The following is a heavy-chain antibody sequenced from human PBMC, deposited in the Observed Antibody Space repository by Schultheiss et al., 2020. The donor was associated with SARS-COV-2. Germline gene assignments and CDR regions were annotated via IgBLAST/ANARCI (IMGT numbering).Heavy chain of an antibody. CDR1: GFTFSSYG. V-gene: IGHV3-21*04. Sequence: GGSLRLSCAASGFTFSSYGMHWVRQATGKGLEWVSAISGSGGTIYYADSLKGRFTISRDNAKNSVYLQMNSLRAEDTAVYYCARDNTYYGPMDVWGQGTTVTVSS. CDR3: ARDNTYYGPMDV. CDR2: ISGSGGTI. D-gene: IGHD3-10*01. J-gene: IGHJ6*02.